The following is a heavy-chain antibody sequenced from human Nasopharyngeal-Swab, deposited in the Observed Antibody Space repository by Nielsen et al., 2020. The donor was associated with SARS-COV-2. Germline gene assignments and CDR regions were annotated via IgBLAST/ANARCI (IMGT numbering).Heavy chain of an antibody. CDR3: ARGYSYGLAY. Sequence: ASVKVSCKASGYTFTSYDINWVRQAPGQGLEWMGMINPSGGSTGYAQNFQGRVTVTRDTSTSTVYMELSSQSSEDTAVYYCARGYSYGLAYWGQGTLVTVSP. V-gene: IGHV1-46*01. CDR1: GYTFTSYD. CDR2: INPSGGST. D-gene: IGHD5-18*01. J-gene: IGHJ4*02.